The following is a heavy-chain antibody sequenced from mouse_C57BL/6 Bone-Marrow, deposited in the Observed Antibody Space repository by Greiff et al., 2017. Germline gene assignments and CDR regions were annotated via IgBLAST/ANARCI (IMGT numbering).Heavy chain of an antibody. D-gene: IGHD3-2*02. Sequence: EVKLVESGGGLVQPGESLKLSCESNEYEFPSHDMSWVRKTPGKRLELVAAINSDGGSTYYPDTMERRFIISRDNTKKALYLQMSSLRSEDTALYYCARHEGDSSGYCFAYWGQGTLVTVSA. J-gene: IGHJ3*01. CDR1: EYEFPSHD. V-gene: IGHV5-2*03. CDR3: ARHEGDSSGYCFAY. CDR2: INSDGGST.